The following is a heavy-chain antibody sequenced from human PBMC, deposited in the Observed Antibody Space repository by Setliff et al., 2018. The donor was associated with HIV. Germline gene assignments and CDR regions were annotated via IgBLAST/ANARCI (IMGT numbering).Heavy chain of an antibody. CDR3: ARSEKYCSSTRCFRGYYGMDV. CDR2: ISGSGGST. CDR1: GFTFSSYA. D-gene: IGHD2-2*01. V-gene: IGHV3-23*01. Sequence: GSLRLSCAASGFTFSSYAMAWVRQAPGKGLEWVSAISGSGGSTYYADSVKGRFTISRDNAKNSLFLEMNSLRAEDTAVYYCARSEKYCSSTRCFRGYYGMDVWGQGTTVTVSS. J-gene: IGHJ6*02.